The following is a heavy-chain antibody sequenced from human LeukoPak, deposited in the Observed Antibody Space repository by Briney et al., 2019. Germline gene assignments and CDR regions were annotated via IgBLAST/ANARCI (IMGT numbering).Heavy chain of an antibody. D-gene: IGHD4-17*01. CDR2: TFYRSKWYY. V-gene: IGHV6-1*01. J-gene: IGHJ4*02. CDR1: GDRVSSNDAA. Sequence: SQTLSLTCAISGDRVSSNDAAWNWIRQSPSRGLEWLGRTFYRSKWYYDSAVSVKSRITINPDTSKNQFSLQLNSVTPEDTAVYYCARNGDLCIDYWGQGTLVTASS. CDR3: ARNGDLCIDY.